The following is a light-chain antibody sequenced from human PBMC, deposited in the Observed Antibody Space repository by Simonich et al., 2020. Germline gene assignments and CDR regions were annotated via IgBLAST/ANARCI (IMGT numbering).Light chain of an antibody. CDR1: QSVLYSSNNKNY. J-gene: IGKJ5*01. Sequence: DIVLTQSLDSLAVSLGERATINCKSSQSVLYSSNNKNYFAWYQQKPGRPPKLLSYCTSTRESGVPDRFRGSGSATDFTLTISSLQAEDVAVYDCQQYYSTPITFGQGTRLEIK. CDR2: CTS. CDR3: QQYYSTPIT. V-gene: IGKV4-1*01.